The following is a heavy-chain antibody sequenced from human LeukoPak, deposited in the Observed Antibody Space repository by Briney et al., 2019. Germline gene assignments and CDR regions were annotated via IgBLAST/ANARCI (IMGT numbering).Heavy chain of an antibody. D-gene: IGHD3-9*01. CDR3: ARSPDILTGENFDY. CDR2: ISPNSGGT. Sequence: ASVKVSCKASGYIFTGYYMHWVRQAPGHGLEWMGWISPNSGGTYSAQKFQGRVTMTRDTSINTAYMELSRLRSDDTAVYYCARSPDILTGENFDYWGQGTLVTVSS. CDR1: GYIFTGYY. V-gene: IGHV1-2*02. J-gene: IGHJ4*02.